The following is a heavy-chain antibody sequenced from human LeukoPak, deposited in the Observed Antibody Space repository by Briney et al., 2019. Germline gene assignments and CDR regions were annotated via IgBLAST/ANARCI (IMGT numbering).Heavy chain of an antibody. Sequence: PGGSLRLSWVVSGFTFSSYSMNWVRQAPGKGLEWVSSISSSSSYIYYADSVKGRFTISRDNAKNSLYLQMNSLRAEDTAVYYCARARCNVEMATIPFDYWGQGTLVTVSS. CDR1: GFTFSSYS. D-gene: IGHD5-24*01. V-gene: IGHV3-21*01. J-gene: IGHJ4*02. CDR2: ISSSSSYI. CDR3: ARARCNVEMATIPFDY.